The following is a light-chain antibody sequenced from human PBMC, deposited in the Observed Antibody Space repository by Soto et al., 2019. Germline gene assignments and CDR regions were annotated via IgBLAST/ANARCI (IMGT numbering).Light chain of an antibody. J-gene: IGKJ4*01. V-gene: IGKV3-11*01. CDR3: QQRSNWPLT. CDR1: QSISNN. CDR2: DAS. Sequence: EIVLTQSPATLSLSPGERATLSCRASQSISNNLAWYQQKPGQAPRLLIYDASNRATGIPARFSGSGSGTDFTLTISSLEPEDFAVYYCQQRSNWPLTFGGGTKMEIK.